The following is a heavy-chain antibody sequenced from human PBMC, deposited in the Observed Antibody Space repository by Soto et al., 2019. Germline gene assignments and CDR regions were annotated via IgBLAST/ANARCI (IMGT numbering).Heavy chain of an antibody. D-gene: IGHD3-16*01. J-gene: IGHJ4*02. Sequence: GSLRLSCAASGPTVSSNYAMSWVRQAPGKGLEWVSLISATGGGTYYADSVKGRFTISRDNSHNTLYLQVHSLTAEDTAVYYCAKDRRAGGNSALYFDFWGQGAQVTVSS. CDR2: ISATGGGT. CDR1: GPTVSSNYA. CDR3: AKDRRAGGNSALYFDF. V-gene: IGHV3-23*01.